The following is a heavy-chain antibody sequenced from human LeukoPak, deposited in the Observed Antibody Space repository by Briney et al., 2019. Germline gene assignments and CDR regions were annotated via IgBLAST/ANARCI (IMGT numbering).Heavy chain of an antibody. CDR1: GGTFSSYA. D-gene: IGHD4-17*01. CDR3: ARDTSATVTTVFFDY. CDR2: IIPIFGTA. J-gene: IGHJ4*02. V-gene: IGHV1-69*06. Sequence: SVKVSCKASGGTFSSYAISWVRQAPGQGLEWMGGIIPIFGTANYAQKFQGRVTITADKSTSTAYMELSSLRSEDTAVDYCARDTSATVTTVFFDYWGQGTLVTVSS.